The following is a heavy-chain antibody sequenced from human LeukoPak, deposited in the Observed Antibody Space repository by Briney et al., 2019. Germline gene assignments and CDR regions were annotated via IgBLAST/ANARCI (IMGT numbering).Heavy chain of an antibody. J-gene: IGHJ6*02. CDR3: ARDRQYCSSTSCYLYYYYGMDV. CDR1: GFTFRSHA. CDR2: IYENGGTT. Sequence: GGSLRLSCVGSGFTFRSHAMSWVRQAPEKGLEFVSGIYENGGTTYYADSVKGRFTISRDNSKNTLYLQMNSLRAEDTAVYYCARDRQYCSSTSCYLYYYYGMDVWGQGTTVTVSS. V-gene: IGHV3-23*01. D-gene: IGHD2-2*01.